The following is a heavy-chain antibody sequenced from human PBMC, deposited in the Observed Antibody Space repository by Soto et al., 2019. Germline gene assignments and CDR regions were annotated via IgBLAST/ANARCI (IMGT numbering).Heavy chain of an antibody. CDR3: ARDGIRFLEWLEWYFDY. Sequence: GGSLRLSCAASGFTFSSYGMHWVRQAPGKGLEWVAVIWYDGSNKYYADSVKGRFTISRDNSKNTLYLQMNSLRAEDTAVYYCARDGIRFLEWLEWYFDYWGQGTLVTVSS. CDR2: IWYDGSNK. D-gene: IGHD3-3*01. CDR1: GFTFSSYG. J-gene: IGHJ4*02. V-gene: IGHV3-33*01.